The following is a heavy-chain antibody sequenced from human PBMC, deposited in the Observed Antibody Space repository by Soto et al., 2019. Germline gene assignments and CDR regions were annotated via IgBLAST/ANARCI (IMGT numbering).Heavy chain of an antibody. D-gene: IGHD2-21*02. V-gene: IGHV4-39*01. CDR2: IYYSGST. CDR1: GGSISSSSYY. J-gene: IGHJ4*02. Sequence: QLQLQESGPGLVKPSETLSLTCTVSGGSISSSSYYWGWIRQPPGKGLEWIGSIYYSGSTSYNPSLKRRVTISVDTSKNQFSRKRSSVTAADTAVYYCARRRGDWSLDYWGQGTLVTVSS. CDR3: ARRRGDWSLDY.